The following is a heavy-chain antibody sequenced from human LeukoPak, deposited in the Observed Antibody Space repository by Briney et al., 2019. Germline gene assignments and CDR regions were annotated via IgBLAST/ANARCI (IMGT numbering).Heavy chain of an antibody. D-gene: IGHD1-14*01. J-gene: IGHJ4*02. Sequence: SETLSLTCTVSGGSISSSSYSWSWIRQPAEKGLEWIGRIYTSGSTSYNPSLKSRVTMSVDTSKNQFSLKLTSVTAADTAMYYCTRGRGTALDYWGQGTLVTVSS. CDR2: IYTSGST. V-gene: IGHV4-61*02. CDR3: TRGRGTALDY. CDR1: GGSISSSSYS.